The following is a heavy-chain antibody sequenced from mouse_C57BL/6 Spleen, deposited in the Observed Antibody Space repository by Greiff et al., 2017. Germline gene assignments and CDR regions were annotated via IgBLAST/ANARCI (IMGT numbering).Heavy chain of an antibody. V-gene: IGHV8-8*01. CDR3: ARMYGSSYGYFHV. CDR1: GFSLRTFGMG. J-gene: IGHJ1*03. CDR2: IWWDDDK. D-gene: IGHD1-1*01. Sequence: QVTLKESGPGILQPSQTLRLTCSFSGFSLRTFGMGVGWIRQPSGKGLEWLAHIWWDDDKYYNPALKSRLTISEDTSNNQVFLKIANVDTADTATYYCARMYGSSYGYFHVWGTGTTVPVSS.